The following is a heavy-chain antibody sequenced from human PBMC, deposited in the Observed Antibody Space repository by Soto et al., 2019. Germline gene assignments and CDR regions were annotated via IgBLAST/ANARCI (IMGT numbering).Heavy chain of an antibody. V-gene: IGHV4-39*01. CDR2: FYFSGST. Sequence: SETVALTCTVSGGSRSSSDFYRSGIRQPPGKGLECIGYFYFSGSTYYNPSLKSRVTISVDTSKNQFSLRLSSVTAADTAVYFCSSHPRDFWFYPSAQRAPVPVSA. CDR1: GGSRSSSDFY. J-gene: IGHJ5*02. CDR3: SSHPRDFWFYP. D-gene: IGHD2-21*02.